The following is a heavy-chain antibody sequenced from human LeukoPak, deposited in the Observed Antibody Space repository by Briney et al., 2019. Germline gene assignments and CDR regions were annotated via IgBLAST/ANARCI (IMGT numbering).Heavy chain of an antibody. CDR3: ARDLIAAGTGMDV. CDR1: GFTVSSNY. V-gene: IGHV3-53*01. Sequence: GGSLRLSCAASGFTVSSNYMSWVRQAPGKGLEWVSVIYSGGSTYYADSVKGRFTISRDNSKNTLYLQMNSLRAEDTAVYYCARDLIAAGTGMDVWGQGTTVTVSS. D-gene: IGHD6-13*01. CDR2: IYSGGST. J-gene: IGHJ6*02.